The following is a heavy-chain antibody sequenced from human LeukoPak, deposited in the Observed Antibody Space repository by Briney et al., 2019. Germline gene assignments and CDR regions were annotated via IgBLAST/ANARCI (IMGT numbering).Heavy chain of an antibody. Sequence: ASVKVSCKASGYTFTGYYMHWARQAPGQGLEWMGWINPNSGGTNYAQKFQGRVTMTRDTSISTAYMELSRLRSDDTAVYYCARDPGYCSSTSCFYYYMDVWGKGTTVTVSS. CDR3: ARDPGYCSSTSCFYYYMDV. CDR2: INPNSGGT. V-gene: IGHV1-2*02. J-gene: IGHJ6*03. D-gene: IGHD2-2*01. CDR1: GYTFTGYY.